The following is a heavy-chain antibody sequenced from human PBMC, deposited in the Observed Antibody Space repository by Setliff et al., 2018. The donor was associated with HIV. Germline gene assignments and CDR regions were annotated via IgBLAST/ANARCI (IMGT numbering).Heavy chain of an antibody. D-gene: IGHD2-21*01. CDR1: GASFIRSRYY. Sequence: SETLSLTCTVSGASFIRSRYYWSWIRQPAGKGLEWIGHVYTTGSASYNPSLESRVTILEALSKNQFSLNLDSVTAADTAVYYCARDWGQRLVIPHWGQGTLVTVSS. V-gene: IGHV4-61*09. CDR3: ARDWGQRLVIPH. J-gene: IGHJ4*02. CDR2: VYTTGSA.